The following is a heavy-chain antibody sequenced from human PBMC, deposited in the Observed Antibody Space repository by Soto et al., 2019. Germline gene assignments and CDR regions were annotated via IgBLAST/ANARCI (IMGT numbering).Heavy chain of an antibody. CDR2: IYSSGTT. V-gene: IGHV4-39*01. CDR1: GDSISGSRHF. Sequence: SETLSLTCSVSGDSISGSRHFWCWVRQPPGKGLEWIGSIYSSGTTYHNPSLKSRVTISVDASDNQFSLKLSSVTDADTAVYYCARHSQVQWMANTWFDPWGQGTMGTVS. D-gene: IGHD6-19*01. J-gene: IGHJ5*02. CDR3: ARHSQVQWMANTWFDP.